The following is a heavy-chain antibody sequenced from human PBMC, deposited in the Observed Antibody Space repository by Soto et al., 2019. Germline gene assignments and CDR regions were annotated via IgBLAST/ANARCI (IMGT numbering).Heavy chain of an antibody. Sequence: QVQLQESGPGLVKPSETLSLTCTVSGGSISSYYWSWIRQPPGKGLEWIGYMYNSGSTNYNPSLTTRLTISVDTSKHPFSLKLCSVTAAYTAVYYCAIHILYSTGSLARFDPWGQGPLVTFSS. D-gene: IGHD6-19*01. CDR1: GGSISSYY. V-gene: IGHV4-59*08. CDR3: AIHILYSTGSLARFDP. CDR2: MYNSGST. J-gene: IGHJ5*02.